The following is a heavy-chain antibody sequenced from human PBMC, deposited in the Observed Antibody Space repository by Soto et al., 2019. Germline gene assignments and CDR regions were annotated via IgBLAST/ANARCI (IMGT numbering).Heavy chain of an antibody. CDR3: ARDRDYDILTGPYGMDV. CDR1: GFTFSDYY. V-gene: IGHV3-11*05. J-gene: IGHJ6*02. Sequence: PGGSLRLSCAASGFTFSDYYMSWIRQAPGKGLEWVSYISSSSSYTNYADSVKGRFTISRDNAKNSLYLQMNSLRAEDTAVYYCARDRDYDILTGPYGMDVWGQGTTVTVSS. D-gene: IGHD3-9*01. CDR2: ISSSSSYT.